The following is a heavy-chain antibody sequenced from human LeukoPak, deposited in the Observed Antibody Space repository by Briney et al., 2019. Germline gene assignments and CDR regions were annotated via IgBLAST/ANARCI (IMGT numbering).Heavy chain of an antibody. D-gene: IGHD1-26*01. V-gene: IGHV3-48*03. CDR3: ARTSGSYGYYIDY. CDR1: GFTFSSYE. Sequence: PGGSLRLSCAASGFTFSSYEMNWVRQAPGKGLEWVSYISSSGSTIYYADSVKGRFTISRDNAKNSLYLQMNSLRAEDTAVYYCARTSGSYGYYIDYWGQGTLVTVSS. CDR2: ISSSGSTI. J-gene: IGHJ4*02.